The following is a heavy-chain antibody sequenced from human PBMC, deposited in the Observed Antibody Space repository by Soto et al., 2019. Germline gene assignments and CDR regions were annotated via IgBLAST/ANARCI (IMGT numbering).Heavy chain of an antibody. CDR2: ISSSSSTI. CDR3: ARDLDWNYRALGY. D-gene: IGHD1-7*01. V-gene: IGHV3-48*01. Sequence: GGSLRLSCAASGFTFSSYSMNWVRQAPGKGLEWVSYISSSSSTIYYADSVKGRFTISRDNAKNSLYLQMNSLRAEDTAVYYCARDLDWNYRALGYWGQGTLVTVSS. CDR1: GFTFSSYS. J-gene: IGHJ4*02.